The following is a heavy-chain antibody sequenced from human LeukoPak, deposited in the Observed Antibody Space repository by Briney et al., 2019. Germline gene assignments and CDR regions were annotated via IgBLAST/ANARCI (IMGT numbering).Heavy chain of an antibody. J-gene: IGHJ4*02. CDR2: ISGSGDST. CDR1: GFTFSSYA. V-gene: IGHV3-23*01. CDR3: AKATTVVTYGY. D-gene: IGHD4-23*01. Sequence: GGSLRLSWAASGFTFSSYAMSCVRQAPGKGLEWVSAISGSGDSTYYADSVKGRFTISRDNSKNTLYLQMNSLRAEDTAVYYCAKATTVVTYGYWGQGTLVTVSS.